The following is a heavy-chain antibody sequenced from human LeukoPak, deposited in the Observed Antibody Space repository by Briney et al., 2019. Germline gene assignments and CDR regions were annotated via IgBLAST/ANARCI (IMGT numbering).Heavy chain of an antibody. CDR2: ISGSSGST. CDR3: AKATGIAEYYFDY. Sequence: EGSLRLSCAASGFTFSSYAMSWVRQAPGKGLEWVSAISGSSGSTYYADSVKGRFTISRDNSKNTLYLQMNSLRAEDTAVYYCAKATGIAEYYFDYWGQGTLVTVSS. D-gene: IGHD6-13*01. J-gene: IGHJ4*02. CDR1: GFTFSSYA. V-gene: IGHV3-23*01.